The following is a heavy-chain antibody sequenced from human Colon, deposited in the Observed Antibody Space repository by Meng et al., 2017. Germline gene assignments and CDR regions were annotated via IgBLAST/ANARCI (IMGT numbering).Heavy chain of an antibody. D-gene: IGHD3-22*01. CDR2: MSIDETAT. Sequence: GQWVEAGGPVVQAGGSLKPSCSVSGFSVSAHWRQWVRQVPGKVLVGIARMSIDETATTYADSVKGRFTISRDNGKNTLHLQMSSLRAEDSAVNYCARSGYNNGYDYWGQGTLVTVSS. J-gene: IGHJ4*02. CDR3: ARSGYNNGYDY. CDR1: GFSVSAHW. V-gene: IGHV3-74*01.